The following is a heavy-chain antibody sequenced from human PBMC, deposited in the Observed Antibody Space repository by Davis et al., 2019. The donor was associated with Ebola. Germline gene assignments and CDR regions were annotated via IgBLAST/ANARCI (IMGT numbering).Heavy chain of an antibody. D-gene: IGHD4-17*01. CDR1: GGTFSSYA. V-gene: IGHV1-69*10. CDR3: ARGNGDYGGWFDP. J-gene: IGHJ5*02. Sequence: SVKVSCKASGGTFSSYAISWVRQAPGQGLEWMGGIIPILGIANYAQKFQGRVTITADESTSTVYMELSSLRSEDTAVYYCARGNGDYGGWFDPWGQGTLVTVSS. CDR2: IIPILGIA.